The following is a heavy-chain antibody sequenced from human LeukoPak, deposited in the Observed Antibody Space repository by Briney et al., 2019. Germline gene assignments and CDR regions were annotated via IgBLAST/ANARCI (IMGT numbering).Heavy chain of an antibody. CDR2: INSDGSST. Sequence: GGSLRLSCAASGFTFSSYWMHWVRQAPGKGLVWVSRINSDGSSTSYADSVKGRFTISRDNAKNTLYLQMNSLRAEDTAVYYCAKAVVVVAESGTFDYWGQGTLVTVSS. D-gene: IGHD2-15*01. J-gene: IGHJ4*02. V-gene: IGHV3-74*01. CDR3: AKAVVVVAESGTFDY. CDR1: GFTFSSYW.